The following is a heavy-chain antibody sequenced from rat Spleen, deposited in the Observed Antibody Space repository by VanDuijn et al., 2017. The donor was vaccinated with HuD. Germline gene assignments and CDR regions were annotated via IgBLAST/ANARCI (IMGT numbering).Heavy chain of an antibody. CDR2: ITNTGGST. D-gene: IGHD1-12*02. J-gene: IGHJ2*01. V-gene: IGHV5-31*01. CDR1: GFTFNNYW. Sequence: EVQLVESGGGLVQPGRSLKLSCVASGFTFNNYWMTWIRQAPGKGLEWVASITNTGGSTYYPDSVKGRFTISRDNAKSTLYLQMNSLRSEDTATYYCTRDWDGTYADYFDYWGQGVMVTVSS. CDR3: TRDWDGTYADYFDY.